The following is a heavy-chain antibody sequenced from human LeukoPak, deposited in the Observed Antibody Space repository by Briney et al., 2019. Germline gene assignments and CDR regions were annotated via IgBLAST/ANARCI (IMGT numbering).Heavy chain of an antibody. Sequence: PGGSLRLSCPASGFTFSSYGMHWVRQAPGKGLEWVAFIRHDGSNKYYADSVKGRFTISRDSSKNTLYLQMNSLRAEDTAVYYCAKGYCSSTTCSVDYWGQGTLVTVSS. V-gene: IGHV3-30*02. CDR1: GFTFSSYG. J-gene: IGHJ4*02. CDR2: IRHDGSNK. CDR3: AKGYCSSTTCSVDY. D-gene: IGHD2-2*01.